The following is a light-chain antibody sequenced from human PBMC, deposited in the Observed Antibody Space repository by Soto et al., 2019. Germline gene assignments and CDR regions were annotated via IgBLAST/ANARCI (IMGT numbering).Light chain of an antibody. CDR3: QQYGSSPKT. CDR1: QSLSSSY. V-gene: IGKV3-20*01. Sequence: EIVLTQSPGTLSFSPGERATLSCRASQSLSSSYLAWYQQKPGQAPRLLIYGASSRATGIPDRFSGSGSGTDFTLTITRLEPEDFVVYYCQQYGSSPKTFGQGTKVDIK. J-gene: IGKJ1*01. CDR2: GAS.